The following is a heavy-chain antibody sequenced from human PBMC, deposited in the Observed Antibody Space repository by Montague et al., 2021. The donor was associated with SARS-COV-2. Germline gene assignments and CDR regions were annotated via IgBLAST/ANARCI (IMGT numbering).Heavy chain of an antibody. Sequence: SETLSLTCVVSDVSLSSSTWWSWVRQSPGKGLEWVGKTYLSGFTXXNPSVKSRVTISLDDSRSQFSLRLTSVTAADTAVYFCARGGLGNRGFDYWGQGALVTVSS. CDR3: ARGGLGNRGFDY. CDR2: TYLSGFT. J-gene: IGHJ4*02. D-gene: IGHD3/OR15-3a*01. V-gene: IGHV4-4*02. CDR1: DVSLSSSTW.